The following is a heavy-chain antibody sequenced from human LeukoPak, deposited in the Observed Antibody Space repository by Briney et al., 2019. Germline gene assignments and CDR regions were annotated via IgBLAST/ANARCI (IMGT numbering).Heavy chain of an antibody. V-gene: IGHV4-34*01. J-gene: IGHJ4*02. Sequence: SETLSLTCAVYGGSFSGYYWSWIRQPPGKGLEWIGEINHSGSTNYNPSLKSRVTISVDTSKNQFSLKLSSVTAADTAVYYCARGGKGQYSSSSGSFDYWGQGTLVTVSS. D-gene: IGHD6-6*01. CDR3: ARGGKGQYSSSSGSFDY. CDR1: GGSFSGYY. CDR2: INHSGST.